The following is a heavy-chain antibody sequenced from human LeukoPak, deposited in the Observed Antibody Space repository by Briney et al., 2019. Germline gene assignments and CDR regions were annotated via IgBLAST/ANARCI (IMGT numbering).Heavy chain of an antibody. CDR1: GVSFDDYY. Sequence: SETLSLTCAVSGVSFDDYYWAWVRHTPGKGLEWIGEINHSGYTNDSLSLKSRVTLSIDTSRKQFSLNLRSVTVADAGTYYCTRMTTWHDLWGQGTLVTVSS. D-gene: IGHD4-17*01. V-gene: IGHV4-34*01. CDR3: TRMTTWHDL. J-gene: IGHJ4*02. CDR2: INHSGYT.